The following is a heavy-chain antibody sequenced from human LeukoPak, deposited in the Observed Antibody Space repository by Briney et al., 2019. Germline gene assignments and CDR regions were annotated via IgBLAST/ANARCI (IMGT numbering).Heavy chain of an antibody. CDR2: IYYSGAT. CDR3: SRGGSYYRAMM. D-gene: IGHD3-10*01. V-gene: IGHV4-59*01. CDR1: GDSMSSYY. J-gene: IGHJ3*01. Sequence: PSETLSLTCSVSGDSMSSYYWSWIRQPPGKGLEWIGYIYYSGATSYNPSLKSRVTIPIDTSKNQFSLNLGSVTAADTAMYYCSRGGSYYRAMMWGQGTMVAVSS.